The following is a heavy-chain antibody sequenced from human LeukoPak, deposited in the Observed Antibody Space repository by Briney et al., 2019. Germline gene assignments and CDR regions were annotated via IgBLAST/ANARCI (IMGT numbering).Heavy chain of an antibody. J-gene: IGHJ6*02. V-gene: IGHV4-61*01. CDR1: GGSVSSGSYY. Sequence: SETLSLTCTVSGGSVSSGSYYWSWIRQPPGKGLEWIGYIYYSGSTNYNPSLKSRVTISVDTSKNQFSLKLSSVTAADTAVYYCARDLGIAAPPYYYYYGMDVWGQGTTVTVSS. CDR2: IYYSGST. D-gene: IGHD6-6*01. CDR3: ARDLGIAAPPYYYYYGMDV.